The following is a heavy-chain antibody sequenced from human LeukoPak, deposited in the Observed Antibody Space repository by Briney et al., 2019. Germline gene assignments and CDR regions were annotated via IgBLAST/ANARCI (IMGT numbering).Heavy chain of an antibody. V-gene: IGHV3-21*01. CDR2: FGTRSTSV. CDR1: GFTFSGYS. CDR3: AREVSEGFDF. Sequence: GGSLRLSCTASGFTFSGYSMNWIRQAPGKGLEWVSSFGTRSTSVYHAGSVKGRFAISRDNAKNSLYLQMNSLRAEDTPLYYCAREVSEGFDFWGQGTLVTVSS. J-gene: IGHJ4*02. D-gene: IGHD3-22*01.